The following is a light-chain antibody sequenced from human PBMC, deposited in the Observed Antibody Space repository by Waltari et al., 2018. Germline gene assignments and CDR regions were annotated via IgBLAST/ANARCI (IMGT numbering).Light chain of an antibody. CDR3: SSYTSSSTSVI. CDR2: EVN. V-gene: IGLV2-14*01. CDR1: SNDIGTYNY. J-gene: IGLJ2*01. Sequence: QSALTQAASVSGSPGQSITISCTGTSNDIGTYNYVSWYQQHPDKAPKLLIYEVNNRPSGVSTRFSGFKYANTASLTISGLQPEDEGEYYCSSYTSSSTSVIFGGGTKLTVL.